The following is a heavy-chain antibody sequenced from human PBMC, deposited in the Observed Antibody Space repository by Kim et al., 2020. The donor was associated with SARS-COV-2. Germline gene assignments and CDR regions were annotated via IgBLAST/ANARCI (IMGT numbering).Heavy chain of an antibody. CDR2: ISYDGSNK. J-gene: IGHJ4*02. CDR3: ARDPPHVSYYFDY. Sequence: GGSLRLSCAASGFTFSSYAMHWVRQAPGKGLEWVAVISYDGSNKYYADSVKGRFTISRDNSKNTLYLQMNSLRAEDTAVYYCARDPPHVSYYFDYWGQGTLVTVSS. CDR1: GFTFSSYA. V-gene: IGHV3-30-3*01.